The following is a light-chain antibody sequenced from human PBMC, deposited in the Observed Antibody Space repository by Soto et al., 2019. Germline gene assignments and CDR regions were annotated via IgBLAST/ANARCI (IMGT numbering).Light chain of an antibody. CDR1: SSNIGAGYD. CDR2: DDT. V-gene: IGLV1-40*01. Sequence: VVTQPPSVSGAPGQRVDISCTGSSSNIGAGYDVHWYQQLPGRAPKLLIYDDTHRPSGVPDRFSGSKSGTSASLAITGLQAEDEAHYYCQSYDSGLSGKVFGGGTKLTVL. J-gene: IGLJ2*01. CDR3: QSYDSGLSGKV.